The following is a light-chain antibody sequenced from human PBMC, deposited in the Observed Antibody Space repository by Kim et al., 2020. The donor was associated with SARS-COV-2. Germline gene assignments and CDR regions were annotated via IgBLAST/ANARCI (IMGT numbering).Light chain of an antibody. CDR3: AAWDDSLKGSV. V-gene: IGLV1-44*01. Sequence: ELTQPPSASGTPGQRATISCSGSISNIGSNVVNWYQQLPGTAPKLLMYSNDYRPSGVPDRFSGSKSGTSASLAISGLQSEDEADYYCAAWDDSLKGSVFGGGTQLTVL. J-gene: IGLJ3*02. CDR1: ISNIGSNV. CDR2: SND.